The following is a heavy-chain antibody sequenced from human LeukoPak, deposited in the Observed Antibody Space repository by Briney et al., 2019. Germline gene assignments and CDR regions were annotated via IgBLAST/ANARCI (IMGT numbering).Heavy chain of an antibody. J-gene: IGHJ4*02. Sequence: GGSLRLSCAASGFTFSSYGMHWVRQAPGKGLEWVAFIRYDGSNKYYADSVKGRFTISRDNSKNTLYLQMNSLRAEDTAVYYCAKEVRSWYLFDYWGQGTLVTVSS. D-gene: IGHD6-13*01. CDR1: GFTFSSYG. V-gene: IGHV3-30*02. CDR2: IRYDGSNK. CDR3: AKEVRSWYLFDY.